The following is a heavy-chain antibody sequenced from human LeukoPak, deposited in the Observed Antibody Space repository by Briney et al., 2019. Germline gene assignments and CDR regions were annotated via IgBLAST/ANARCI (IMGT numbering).Heavy chain of an antibody. CDR2: ISGSGSST. V-gene: IGHV3-23*01. CDR3: AKYSGSYYYPPNWDS. D-gene: IGHD1-26*01. CDR1: GFNFSNYA. Sequence: PGGSLRLSCAASGFNFSNYAMTWVRQAPGKGLEWVSGISGSGSSTYYADSVKGRFTLSRDYPKNTLYLQMNSLRAEDTAVYFCAKYSGSYYYPPNWDSWGQGTLVTVSS. J-gene: IGHJ4*02.